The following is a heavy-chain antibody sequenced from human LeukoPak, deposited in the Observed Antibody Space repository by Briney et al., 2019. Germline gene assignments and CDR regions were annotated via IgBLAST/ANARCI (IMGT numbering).Heavy chain of an antibody. D-gene: IGHD3-22*01. CDR3: ARAAPYDSSGYETGDY. V-gene: IGHV1-69*13. CDR2: IIPIFGTA. CDR1: GGTFSSYA. J-gene: IGHJ4*02. Sequence: VASVKVSYKASGGTFSSYAISWVRQAPGQGLEWMGGIIPIFGTANYAQKFQGRVTITADESTSTAYMELSSLRSEDTAVYYCARAAPYDSSGYETGDYWGQGTLVTVSS.